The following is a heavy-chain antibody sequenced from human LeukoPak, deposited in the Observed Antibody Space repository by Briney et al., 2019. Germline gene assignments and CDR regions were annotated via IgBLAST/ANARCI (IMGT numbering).Heavy chain of an antibody. D-gene: IGHD3-10*01. J-gene: IGHJ4*02. CDR1: GFTFRSYA. Sequence: GGSLRLSCAASGFTFRSYAMSWIHQAPERGLEWVSAMSGTGGKTYYADSVQGRFTISRDNSKDTLYLEMTSLRAEDTSVYSCVRADYSCSGSYDNWGQGTLVTVSS. CDR3: VRADYSCSGSYDN. CDR2: MSGTGGKT. V-gene: IGHV3-23*01.